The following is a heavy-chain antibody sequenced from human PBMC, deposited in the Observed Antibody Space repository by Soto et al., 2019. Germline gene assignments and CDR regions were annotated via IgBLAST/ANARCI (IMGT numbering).Heavy chain of an antibody. CDR3: ARSQYGGGSYYWFDP. Sequence: SETLSLTCTVSGASLSDYFWSWIRQPAGKGLEWIGRIYASGYSGYNASLKSRVSMSIDTSKKQFSLKLSSVTAADTAVYYCARSQYGGGSYYWFDPWGQGTLVTVSS. V-gene: IGHV4-4*07. J-gene: IGHJ5*02. CDR2: IYASGYS. D-gene: IGHD3-10*01. CDR1: GASLSDYF.